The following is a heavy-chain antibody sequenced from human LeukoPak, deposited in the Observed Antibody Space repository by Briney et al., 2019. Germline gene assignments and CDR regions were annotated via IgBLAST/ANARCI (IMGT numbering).Heavy chain of an antibody. J-gene: IGHJ3*02. V-gene: IGHV3-30*04. Sequence: GGSLRLSCAVAGFTFSSYAMHWVRQAPGKGLEWVAVISYDGSNKYYADSVKGRFTISRDNSKNTLYLQMNSLRVEDTAVYYCARASLRHFDWLLGAFDIWGQGTVVTVSS. CDR1: GFTFSSYA. CDR3: ARASLRHFDWLLGAFDI. CDR2: ISYDGSNK. D-gene: IGHD3-9*01.